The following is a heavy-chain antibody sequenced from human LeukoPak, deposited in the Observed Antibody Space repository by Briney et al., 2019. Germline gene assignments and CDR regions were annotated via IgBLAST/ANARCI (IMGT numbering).Heavy chain of an antibody. V-gene: IGHV1-46*01. J-gene: IGHJ4*02. D-gene: IGHD3-9*01. CDR1: GYTLTSYY. Sequence: GASVKVSCKASGYTLTSYYMHWVRQAPGQGPEWMGVINPSGGRTTSYAQKIQGRVTMTRDTPMSTVIMELSSLRSEDTAVYYCARGTLRYFDFWGQGTLVTVSS. CDR2: INPSGGRTT. CDR3: ARGTLRYFDF.